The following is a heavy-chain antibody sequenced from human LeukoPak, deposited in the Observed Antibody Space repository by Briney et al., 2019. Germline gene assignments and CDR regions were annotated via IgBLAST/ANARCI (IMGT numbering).Heavy chain of an antibody. CDR2: IYYSGST. D-gene: IGHD5-12*01. CDR3: ARGSSDSGYDYFLDY. CDR1: GASISSGDYY. J-gene: IGHJ4*02. V-gene: IGHV4-30-4*08. Sequence: SETLSLTCTVSGASISSGDYYWSWIRQPPGKDQEWIGYIYYSGSTYYNPSLKSRLTISVDTSKNQFSLKLTSVTAADTAVYYCARGSSDSGYDYFLDYWGQGTLVTVSS.